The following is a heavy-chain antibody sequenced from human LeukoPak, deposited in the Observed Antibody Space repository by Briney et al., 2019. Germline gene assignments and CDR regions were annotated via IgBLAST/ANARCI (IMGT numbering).Heavy chain of an antibody. D-gene: IGHD2/OR15-2a*01. CDR1: GFTFSSYW. CDR2: IKQDGSEK. V-gene: IGHV3-7*01. CDR3: ASLSLGY. J-gene: IGHJ4*02. Sequence: GGSLGLSCAASGFTFSSYWMSWVRQAPGKGLEWVANIKQDGSEKYHVDSVKGRFTISRDNAKNSLSLQMNSLRVEDAAIYYCASLSLGYWGQGTLVTVSS.